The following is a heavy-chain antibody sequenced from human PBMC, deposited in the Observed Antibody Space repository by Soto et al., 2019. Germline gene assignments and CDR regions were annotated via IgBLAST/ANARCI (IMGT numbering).Heavy chain of an antibody. CDR3: ERLSTTYGNWAIDY. CDR1: GASISSYY. Sequence: PSETLSLTCTVSGASISSYYWSWIRQPPGKGLEWIGYIYYSGSTNYNPSLKSRVTISVDTSKNQFSLKVSSVTATDTAVYYCERLSTTYGNWAIDYWGQGTLVTVSS. J-gene: IGHJ4*02. D-gene: IGHD7-27*01. V-gene: IGHV4-59*01. CDR2: IYYSGST.